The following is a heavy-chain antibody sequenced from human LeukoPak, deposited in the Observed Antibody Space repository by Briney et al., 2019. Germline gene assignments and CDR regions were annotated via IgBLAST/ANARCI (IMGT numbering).Heavy chain of an antibody. CDR2: IYYSGNI. V-gene: IGHV4-39*01. J-gene: IGHJ4*02. CDR1: GGSISSSSYY. CDR3: QSRYLEWLLDY. Sequence: SETLSLTCAVSGGSISSSSYYWGWIRQPPGKGLEWIGSIYYSGNIYYNPSLKSRVTIFVDTSKNQFSLKLSSVTAADTAVYYCQSRYLEWLLDYWGQGTLVTVSS. D-gene: IGHD3-3*01.